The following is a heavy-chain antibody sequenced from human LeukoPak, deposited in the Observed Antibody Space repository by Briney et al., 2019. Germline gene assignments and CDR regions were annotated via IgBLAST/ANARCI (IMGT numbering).Heavy chain of an antibody. V-gene: IGHV3-21*01. CDR1: GFTVSSNY. Sequence: PGGSLRLSCAASGFTVSSNYMSWVRQAPGKGLEWVSSISSSSSYIYYADSVKGRFTISRDNAKNSLYLQMNSLRAEDTAVYYCARSIAAADPTGYWGQGTLVTVSS. D-gene: IGHD6-25*01. J-gene: IGHJ4*02. CDR2: ISSSSSYI. CDR3: ARSIAAADPTGY.